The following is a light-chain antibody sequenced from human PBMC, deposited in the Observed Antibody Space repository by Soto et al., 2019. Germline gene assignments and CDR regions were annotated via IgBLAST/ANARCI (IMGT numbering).Light chain of an antibody. J-gene: IGKJ1*01. Sequence: EIVLTQSPGTLSSSPGERATLSCRASESVSSNYLAWYQQRPGQAPRLLIYAASNRARGITDRVGGSGSGTDFTLTVSRLEPEDFAVYYCQQYGSAPWTFGQGTKV. CDR3: QQYGSAPWT. CDR2: AAS. V-gene: IGKV3-20*01. CDR1: ESVSSNY.